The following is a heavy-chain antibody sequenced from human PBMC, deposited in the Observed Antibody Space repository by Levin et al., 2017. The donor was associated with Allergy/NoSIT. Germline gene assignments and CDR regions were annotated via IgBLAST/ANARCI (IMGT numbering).Heavy chain of an antibody. J-gene: IGHJ6*03. CDR3: ARVMGYCSSTSCHYYMDV. CDR1: GFTFSSYS. V-gene: IGHV3-21*01. Sequence: ASVKVSCAASGFTFSSYSMNWVRQAPGKGLEWVSSISSSSSYIYYADSVKGRFTISRDNAKNSLYLQMNSLRAEDTAVYYCARVMGYCSSTSCHYYMDVWGKGTTVTVSS. D-gene: IGHD2-2*01. CDR2: ISSSSSYI.